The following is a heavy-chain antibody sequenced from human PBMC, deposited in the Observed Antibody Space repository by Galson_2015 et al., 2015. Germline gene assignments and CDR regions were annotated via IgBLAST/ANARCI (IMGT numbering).Heavy chain of an antibody. CDR1: GYSFTRYW. Sequence: QSGAEVKKPGESLRISCTGSGYSFTRYWTSWVCQMPGKGLEWMGRVDPSDSYTNYSTSFQGHVTISADKSISTAYLQWSSLKASDTAMYYCARSAAPGYYYYGMDVWGQGTTVTVSS. V-gene: IGHV5-10-1*01. CDR3: ARSAAPGYYYYGMDV. J-gene: IGHJ6*02. CDR2: VDPSDSYT. D-gene: IGHD2-2*01.